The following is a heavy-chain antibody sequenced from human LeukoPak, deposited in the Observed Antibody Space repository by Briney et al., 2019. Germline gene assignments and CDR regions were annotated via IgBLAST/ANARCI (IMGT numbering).Heavy chain of an antibody. J-gene: IGHJ3*02. CDR1: GFTFSSYS. CDR2: ISSSSSYI. Sequence: KPGGSLRLSCADSGFTFSSYSMNWVRQAPGKGLEWVSSISSSSSYIYYADSVKGRFTISRDNAKNSLYLQMNSLRAEDTAVYYCARVGNWNYVFSAFDIWGQGTMVTVSS. D-gene: IGHD1-7*01. V-gene: IGHV3-21*01. CDR3: ARVGNWNYVFSAFDI.